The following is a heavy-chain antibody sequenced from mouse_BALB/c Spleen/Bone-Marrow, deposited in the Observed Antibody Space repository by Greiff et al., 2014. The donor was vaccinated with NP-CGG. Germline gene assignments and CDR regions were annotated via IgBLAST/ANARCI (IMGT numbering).Heavy chain of an antibody. CDR1: GFTFSSFG. Sequence: EVQLQQSGEGLVQPGGSRKLSCAASGFTFSSFGMHWVRQAPEKGLEWVAYISSGSSTIYYADTVKGRFTISRDNPKNTLFLQMASLRSEDTAMYYCARGVWYHATDYWGQGTSVTVSS. J-gene: IGHJ4*01. CDR3: ARGVWYHATDY. CDR2: ISSGSSTI. V-gene: IGHV5-17*02. D-gene: IGHD2-10*02.